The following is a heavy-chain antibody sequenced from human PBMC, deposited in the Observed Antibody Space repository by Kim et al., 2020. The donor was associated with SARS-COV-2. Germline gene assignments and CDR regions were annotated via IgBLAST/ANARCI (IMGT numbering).Heavy chain of an antibody. Sequence: SVKGRFTISRDNSKSTLYLQMNSLRAEDTAVYYCAKAPRYCSSTSCRIDYWGQGTLVTVSS. V-gene: IGHV3-23*01. J-gene: IGHJ4*02. CDR3: AKAPRYCSSTSCRIDY. D-gene: IGHD2-2*01.